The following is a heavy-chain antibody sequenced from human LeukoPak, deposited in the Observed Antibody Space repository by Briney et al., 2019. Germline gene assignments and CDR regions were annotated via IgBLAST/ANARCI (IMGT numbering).Heavy chain of an antibody. CDR3: AKDTAFYYDSSGSIDI. CDR1: GFTFSNFA. V-gene: IGHV3-23*01. J-gene: IGHJ3*02. CDR2: FSGRGGAT. D-gene: IGHD3-22*01. Sequence: PGGSLRLSCAASGFTFSNFAMSWVSQAPGKGLEWVLVFSGRGGATLSADSVKGRFTISRDNSKNTLYLQMNSLRAEDTAVYYCAKDTAFYYDSSGSIDIWGQGTMVTVSS.